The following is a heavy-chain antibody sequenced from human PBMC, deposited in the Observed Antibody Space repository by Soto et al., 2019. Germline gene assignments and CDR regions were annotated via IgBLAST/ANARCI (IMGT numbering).Heavy chain of an antibody. Sequence: PGGSLRLSCAASGFTFSSYAMHWVRHAPGEGLEWVAVISFHGTNKNYADSVKGRFTISRDNSNNTVFLEMNSLRPEDTAMYYCARDGRAYSGQDSLDFWGQGTPVTVSS. CDR1: GFTFSSYA. CDR2: ISFHGTNK. CDR3: ARDGRAYSGQDSLDF. V-gene: IGHV3-30-3*01. D-gene: IGHD5-12*01. J-gene: IGHJ4*02.